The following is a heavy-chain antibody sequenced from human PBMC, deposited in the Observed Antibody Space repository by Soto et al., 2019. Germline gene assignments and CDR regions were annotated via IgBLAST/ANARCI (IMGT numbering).Heavy chain of an antibody. CDR1: GLAFSTHW. CDR3: ATRPNDVHYYVCVFDF. V-gene: IGHV3-7*01. J-gene: IGHJ4*02. Sequence: PGGSLILPCAASGLAFSTHWMTWVRQAPGKGLVGVANINQDGTEEYYVDSVKGRFTISRDNAKHSLYLQMNSLPAEDTALYYSATRPNDVHYYVCVFDFWGQAALVTVSS. D-gene: IGHD3-16*01. CDR2: INQDGTEE.